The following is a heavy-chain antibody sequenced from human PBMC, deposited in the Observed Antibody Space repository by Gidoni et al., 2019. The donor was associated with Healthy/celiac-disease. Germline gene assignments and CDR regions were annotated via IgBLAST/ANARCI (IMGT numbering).Heavy chain of an antibody. CDR3: ARNKGRNWYFDL. CDR2: ITTSGST. CDR1: SGSFSGSY. J-gene: IGHJ2*01. V-gene: IGHV4-34*01. Sequence: QVQRQQWCAGLLQPSEPLSLSCAVYSGSFSGSYWSWIRHHPGKGREWIGDITTSGSTNYNPSLKSGVNISVDTSKNQFSLKLSSVTAADTAVYYGARNKGRNWYFDLWGRGTLVTVSS.